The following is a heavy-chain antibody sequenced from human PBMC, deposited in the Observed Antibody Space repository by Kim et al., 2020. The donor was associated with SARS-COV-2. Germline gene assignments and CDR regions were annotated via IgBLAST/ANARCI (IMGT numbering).Heavy chain of an antibody. J-gene: IGHJ3*01. D-gene: IGHD6-13*01. V-gene: IGHV1-46*03. CDR2: GST. CDR3: ARGRQQLVDF. Sequence: GSTSYAQKFQGRVTMTRDTSTSTVYMGLSSLRSEDTAVYYCARGRQQLVDFWGQGTMVTVSS.